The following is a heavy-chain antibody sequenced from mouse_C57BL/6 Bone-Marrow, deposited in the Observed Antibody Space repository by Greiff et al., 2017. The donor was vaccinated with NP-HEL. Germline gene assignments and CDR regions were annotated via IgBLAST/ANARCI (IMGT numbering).Heavy chain of an antibody. Sequence: VQLQQSGAELVKPGGSVRISCKASGYAFSSFWMKWVKQRPGKGLEWIGQIYPGDGDTNYNGKFKGKATLTADKSSSTAYMQLSSLASEDAAVYFCARDYAEESMDYWGQGTSLTVSS. CDR1: GYAFSSFW. D-gene: IGHD2-13*01. V-gene: IGHV1-80*01. CDR3: ARDYAEESMDY. J-gene: IGHJ4*01. CDR2: IYPGDGDT.